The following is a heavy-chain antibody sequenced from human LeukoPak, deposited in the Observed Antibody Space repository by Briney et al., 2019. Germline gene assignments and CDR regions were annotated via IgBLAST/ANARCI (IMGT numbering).Heavy chain of an antibody. CDR2: IYYNGIT. Sequence: SETLSLTCTVSGGSISSYYWSWIRQPPGKGLEWIGYIYYNGITNYNPSLKSRVTISVDTSKNQFSLKLSSVTAADTAVYYCARGGQLWRYYFDYWGQGTLVTVSS. CDR3: ARGGQLWRYYFDY. V-gene: IGHV4-59*01. J-gene: IGHJ4*02. D-gene: IGHD5-18*01. CDR1: GGSISSYY.